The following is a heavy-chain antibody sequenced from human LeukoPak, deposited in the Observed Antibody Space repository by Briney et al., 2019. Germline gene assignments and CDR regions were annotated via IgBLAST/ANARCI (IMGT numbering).Heavy chain of an antibody. CDR1: GYTFTSYY. J-gene: IGHJ4*02. V-gene: IGHV1-46*01. Sequence: GASVKVSCKASGYTFTSYYMHWVRQAPGQGLEWMGIINPSGGSTSYAQKFQGRVTMTRDMSTSTVYMELSSLRSEDTAVYYCARDMYYYDSSGSALDYWGQGTLVTVSS. D-gene: IGHD3-22*01. CDR2: INPSGGST. CDR3: ARDMYYYDSSGSALDY.